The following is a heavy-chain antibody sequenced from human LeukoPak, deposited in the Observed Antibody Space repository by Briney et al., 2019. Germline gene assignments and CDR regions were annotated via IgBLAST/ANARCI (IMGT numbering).Heavy chain of an antibody. V-gene: IGHV3-33*01. CDR1: GFSFSTYG. CDR2: IWYDGSNK. CDR3: ASQGPEGSSVWY. Sequence: PGGSLRLSCATSGFSFSTYGMHWVRQAPGKGLEWVAVIWYDGSNKYYADSVKGRFTISRDNSKNTLYLQMNSLRAEDTAVYYCASQGPEGSSVWYWGQGTLVTVSS. J-gene: IGHJ4*02. D-gene: IGHD6-19*01.